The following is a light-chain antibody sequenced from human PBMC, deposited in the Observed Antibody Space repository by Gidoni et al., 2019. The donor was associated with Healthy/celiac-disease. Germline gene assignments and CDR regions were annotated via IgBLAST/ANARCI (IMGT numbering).Light chain of an antibody. CDR3: QQSYSTPRT. CDR1: QSISSY. Sequence: DIQMTKSPSSLSASVGDRVTITCRASQSISSYLNWYQHKPGKAPKLLIYAASSLQSGVTSRFSGSGSGTDFTLTISSLQPEYFATYYCQQSYSTPRTFGQGTKVEIK. CDR2: AAS. V-gene: IGKV1-39*01. J-gene: IGKJ1*01.